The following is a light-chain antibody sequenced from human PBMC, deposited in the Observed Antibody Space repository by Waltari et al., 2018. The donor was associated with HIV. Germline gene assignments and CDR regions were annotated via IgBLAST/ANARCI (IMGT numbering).Light chain of an antibody. Sequence: EIVLTQSPATLSLSPGERATPSCRASQSVSSYLAWYQQKPGQAPRLLIYDASNRATGIPARFSGSGSGTDFTLTISCLEPEDFAVYYCQQRSNSLSFGGGTKVEIK. V-gene: IGKV3-11*01. CDR1: QSVSSY. CDR3: QQRSNSLS. CDR2: DAS. J-gene: IGKJ4*01.